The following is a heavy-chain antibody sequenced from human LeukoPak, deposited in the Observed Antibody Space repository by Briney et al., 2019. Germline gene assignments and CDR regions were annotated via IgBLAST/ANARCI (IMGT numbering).Heavy chain of an antibody. CDR1: GFTFSRYW. J-gene: IGHJ4*02. CDR2: IKQDGSEI. Sequence: GGSLRLSCAAFGFTFSRYWMSWVRQAPGKGLEWVANIKQDGSEIYYVDSVKGRFTIFRDNAKRTLYLQLNSLRAEDTALYYCTRDYDSSGYSVRFEYWGQGTLVTVSS. CDR3: TRDYDSSGYSVRFEY. D-gene: IGHD3-22*01. V-gene: IGHV3-7*01.